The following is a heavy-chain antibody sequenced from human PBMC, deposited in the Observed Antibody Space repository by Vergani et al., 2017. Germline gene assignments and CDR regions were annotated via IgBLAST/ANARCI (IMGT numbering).Heavy chain of an antibody. CDR1: GGSISSGSYY. D-gene: IGHD2-21*01. V-gene: IGHV4-61*02. CDR2: IYTSGST. J-gene: IGHJ6*02. CDR3: AGEDXLWTIRPLGGGMDV. Sequence: QVQLQESGPGLVKPSQTLSLTCTVSGGSISSGSYYWSWIRQPAGKGLEWIGRIYTSGSTNYNPSLKSRVTISVDTSKNQFSLKLSSVTAADTAVYYCAGEDXLWTIRPLGGGMDVWGQGTTVTVSS.